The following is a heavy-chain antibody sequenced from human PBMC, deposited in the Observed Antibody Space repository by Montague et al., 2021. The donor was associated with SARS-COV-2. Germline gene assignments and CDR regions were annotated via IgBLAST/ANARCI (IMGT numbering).Heavy chain of an antibody. J-gene: IGHJ3*02. CDR1: GASVGSSD. D-gene: IGHD1-14*01. V-gene: IGHV4-59*02. Sequence: SETLSLTCTVSGASVGSSDWGWIRQSPGEGLEGIGYSYSVGSTDYNPSLKSRATISRDTSKNQFSLKVRSVTAADTAVYYCARETMTADAFDIWGQGTMVTVSS. CDR2: SYSVGST. CDR3: ARETMTADAFDI.